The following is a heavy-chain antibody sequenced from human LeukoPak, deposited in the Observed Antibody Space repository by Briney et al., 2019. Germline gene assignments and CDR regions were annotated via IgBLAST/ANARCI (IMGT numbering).Heavy chain of an antibody. J-gene: IGHJ3*02. CDR1: GGSISSYY. CDR3: ARKTPNSGSYSGAFDI. CDR2: NYYSGST. V-gene: IGHV4-59*01. Sequence: SETLSLTCTVSGGSISSYYWSWIRQPPGKGLEWIGYNYYSGSTNYNPSLKSRVTISVDTSKNQFSLKLSSVTAADTAVYYCARKTPNSGSYSGAFDIWGQGTMVTVSS. D-gene: IGHD1-26*01.